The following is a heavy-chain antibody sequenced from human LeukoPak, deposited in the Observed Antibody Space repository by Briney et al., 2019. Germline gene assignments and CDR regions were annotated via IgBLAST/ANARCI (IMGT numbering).Heavy chain of an antibody. V-gene: IGHV4-39*01. J-gene: IGHJ4*02. D-gene: IGHD1-1*01. CDR3: ARPYDWAFDY. Sequence: SETLSLTCTVSGGSISSSSYYWGWIRQPPGKGLEWIGSIYYSGSTYYNPSLKGRVTISVDTSKNQFSLKLSSVTAADTAVYYCARPYDWAFDYWGQGTLVTVSS. CDR2: IYYSGST. CDR1: GGSISSSSYY.